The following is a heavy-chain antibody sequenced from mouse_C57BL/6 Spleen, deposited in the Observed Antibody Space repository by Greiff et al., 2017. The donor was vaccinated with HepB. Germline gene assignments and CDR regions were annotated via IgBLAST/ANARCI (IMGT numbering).Heavy chain of an antibody. V-gene: IGHV5-4*01. D-gene: IGHD1-1*01. CDR2: ISDGGSYT. CDR1: GFTFSSYA. Sequence: EVQRVESGGGLVKPGGSLKLSCAASGFTFSSYAMSWVRQTPEKRLEWVATISDGGSYTYYPDNVKGRFTISRDNAKNNLYLQMSHLKSEDTAMYYCARSDYYGSSGWYFDVWGTGTTVTVSS. J-gene: IGHJ1*03. CDR3: ARSDYYGSSGWYFDV.